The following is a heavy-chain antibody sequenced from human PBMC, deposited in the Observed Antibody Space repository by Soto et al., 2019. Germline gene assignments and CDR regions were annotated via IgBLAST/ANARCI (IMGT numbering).Heavy chain of an antibody. CDR3: AGPPELTRIYYYYGMDV. CDR2: IIPIFGTA. D-gene: IGHD1-7*01. J-gene: IGHJ6*02. Sequence: QVQLVQSGAEVKKPGSSVKVSCKASGGTFSSYAISWVRQAPGQGLEWMGGIIPIFGTANYAQKFQGRVTITAEESTSTAYMERSSLRSEDTAVYYCAGPPELTRIYYYYGMDVWGQGTTVTVSS. V-gene: IGHV1-69*12. CDR1: GGTFSSYA.